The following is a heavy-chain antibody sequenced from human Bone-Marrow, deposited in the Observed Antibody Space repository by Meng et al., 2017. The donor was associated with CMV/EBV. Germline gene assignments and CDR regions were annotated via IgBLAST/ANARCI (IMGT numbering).Heavy chain of an antibody. V-gene: IGHV3-21*01. CDR2: ISSSSSYI. D-gene: IGHD2-2*01. CDR1: GFTFSSYS. Sequence: GGSLRLSCAASGFTFSSYSMNWVRQAPGKGLEWVSSISSSSSYIYYADSVKGRFTISRDNAKNSLYLQMNSLRAEDTAVYYCARIPVPAAEWGDYWGQGTLVTVSS. CDR3: ARIPVPAAEWGDY. J-gene: IGHJ4*02.